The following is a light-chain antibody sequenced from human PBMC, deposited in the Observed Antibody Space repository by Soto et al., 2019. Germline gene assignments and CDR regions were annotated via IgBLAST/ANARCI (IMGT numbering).Light chain of an antibody. CDR2: DVS. Sequence: QSVLTQPASVSGSPGQSIAISCTGVRTDVDGYNYVSWYQQHPGKAPKLMIYDVSNRPSGVSNRFSGSKSGNTASLTISGLQAEDEADYYCSSYTSSSIVVFGGGTKVTV. CDR3: SSYTSSSIVV. V-gene: IGLV2-14*01. J-gene: IGLJ2*01. CDR1: RTDVDGYNY.